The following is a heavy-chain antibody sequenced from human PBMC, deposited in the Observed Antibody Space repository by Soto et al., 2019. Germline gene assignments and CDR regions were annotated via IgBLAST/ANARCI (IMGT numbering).Heavy chain of an antibody. Sequence: QVQLQESGPGLVKPSQTLSLTCTVSGGSISSGDYYWSWIRQPPGKGLEWIGYIYYSGSTYYNPSLKSRVTISVDTSKNQFSLKLSSVTAADTAVYYCARVSGLVGATTLGWFDPWGQGTLVTVSS. CDR2: IYYSGST. CDR3: ARVSGLVGATTLGWFDP. J-gene: IGHJ5*02. D-gene: IGHD1-26*01. CDR1: GGSISSGDYY. V-gene: IGHV4-30-4*01.